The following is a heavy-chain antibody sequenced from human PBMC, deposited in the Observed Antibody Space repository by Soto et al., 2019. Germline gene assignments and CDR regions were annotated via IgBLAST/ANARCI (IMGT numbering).Heavy chain of an antibody. Sequence: EVQLLESGGGLVQPGGSLRLSCAASGFTFSSYAMSWVRQAPGKGLEWVSAISGSGISTYYADSVKGRFTISRDNSKNTLYLQMNSLRAEDTAVYYCAKRGAPGTRWPLLDYGMDVLGQGTTVTVSS. CDR2: ISGSGIST. J-gene: IGHJ6*02. CDR3: AKRGAPGTRWPLLDYGMDV. CDR1: GFTFSSYA. V-gene: IGHV3-23*01. D-gene: IGHD6-13*01.